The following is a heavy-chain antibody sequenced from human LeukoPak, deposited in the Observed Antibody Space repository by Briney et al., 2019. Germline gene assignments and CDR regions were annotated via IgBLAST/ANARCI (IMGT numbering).Heavy chain of an antibody. CDR2: INPNSGGT. V-gene: IGHV1-2*02. J-gene: IGHJ4*02. D-gene: IGHD5-12*01. CDR3: ARDVDIVALPDY. CDR1: GYTFTVYY. Sequence: GASVKVSCKASGYTFTVYYMHWVRQAPGQGLEWMGWINPNSGGTNYAQKFQGRVTMTRDTSISTAYMELSRLRSDDTAVYYCARDVDIVALPDYWGQGTLVTVSS.